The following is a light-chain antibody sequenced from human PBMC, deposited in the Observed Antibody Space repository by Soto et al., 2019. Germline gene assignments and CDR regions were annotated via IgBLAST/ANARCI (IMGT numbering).Light chain of an antibody. J-gene: IGKJ3*01. CDR1: QSVSSN. Sequence: EIVMTQSPVTLSVSPGERATLACGASQSVSSNLSWYQQKPGQAPRLLIYGASNRATGIPGRFSGSGSGTEFTLTISSLQSEDFAVYSCQQYNNWPPFSFGPGTTVDIK. V-gene: IGKV3-15*01. CDR2: GAS. CDR3: QQYNNWPPFS.